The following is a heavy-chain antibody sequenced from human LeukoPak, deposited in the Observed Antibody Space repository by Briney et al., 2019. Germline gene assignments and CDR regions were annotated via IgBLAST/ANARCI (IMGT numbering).Heavy chain of an antibody. Sequence: GWSLRLSCPASGFTFDDYAMHWVRQAPGQGLEWVSGISWNSGSIGYADSVKGRFTISRDNAKNSLYLEMNSLRVENTAIYYCARDVGLSEWGALGYWGQGTLVAVSS. CDR1: GFTFDDYA. D-gene: IGHD3-3*01. J-gene: IGHJ4*02. CDR3: ARDVGLSEWGALGY. CDR2: ISWNSGSI. V-gene: IGHV3-9*01.